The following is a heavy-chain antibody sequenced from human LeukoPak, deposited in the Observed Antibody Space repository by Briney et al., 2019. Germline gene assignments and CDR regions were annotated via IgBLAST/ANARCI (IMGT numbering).Heavy chain of an antibody. V-gene: IGHV4-31*03. D-gene: IGHD3-22*01. J-gene: IGHJ5*02. CDR1: GGSISGGGQH. Sequence: SQTLSLTCTVSGGSISGGGQHWGWIRQHPGEGLEWIGNIYYGGTTYYNPSLKSRITISVDTSKNQFSLKLSSVTAADTAVYYCARICDPSGYYPGGFDPWGQGTLVTVSS. CDR3: ARICDPSGYYPGGFDP. CDR2: IYYGGTT.